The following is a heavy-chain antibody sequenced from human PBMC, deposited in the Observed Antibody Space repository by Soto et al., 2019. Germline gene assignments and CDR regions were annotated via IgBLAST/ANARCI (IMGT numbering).Heavy chain of an antibody. CDR2: IIPIFGTA. CDR3: ASDRRVRGVKRGGFDY. J-gene: IGHJ4*02. CDR1: GGTFSSYA. D-gene: IGHD3-10*01. V-gene: IGHV1-69*06. Sequence: QVQLVQSGAEVKKPGSSVKVSCKASGGTFSSYAISWVRQAPGQGLEWMGGIIPIFGTANYAQKFQGRVTITADKSTSTADMELSSLRSEDTAVYYCASDRRVRGVKRGGFDYWGQGTLVTVSS.